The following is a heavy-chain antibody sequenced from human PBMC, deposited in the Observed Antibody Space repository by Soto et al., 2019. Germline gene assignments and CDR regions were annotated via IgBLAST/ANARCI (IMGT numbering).Heavy chain of an antibody. V-gene: IGHV4-39*01. CDR1: GGSISSSSYY. CDR2: IYYSGST. J-gene: IGHJ3*02. CDR3: ASPYYYDSSGITAVKWGAFDI. Sequence: SETLSLTCTVSGGSISSSSYYWGWIRQPPGKGLEWIGSIYYSGSTYYNPSLKSRVTISVDTSKNQFSLKLSSVTAADTAVYYCASPYYYDSSGITAVKWGAFDIWGQGTRVTVSS. D-gene: IGHD3-22*01.